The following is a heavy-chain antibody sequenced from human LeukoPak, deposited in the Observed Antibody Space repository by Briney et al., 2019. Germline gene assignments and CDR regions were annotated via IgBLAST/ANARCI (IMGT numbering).Heavy chain of an antibody. Sequence: GGSLRLSCAASGFTFDDYGMSWVRQAPGKGLGWVSLISWDGGSTYYADSVKGRFTISRDNSKNSLYLQMNSLRAEDTALYYCAKDSPSKFEIAAAGWSPVYYYYYMDVWGKGTTVTVSS. CDR3: AKDSPSKFEIAAAGWSPVYYYYYMDV. CDR1: GFTFDDYG. J-gene: IGHJ6*03. D-gene: IGHD6-13*01. CDR2: ISWDGGST. V-gene: IGHV3-43D*03.